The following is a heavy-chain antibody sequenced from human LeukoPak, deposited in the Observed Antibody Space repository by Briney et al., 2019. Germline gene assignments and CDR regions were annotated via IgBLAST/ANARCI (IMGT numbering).Heavy chain of an antibody. CDR1: GYTFTSYD. D-gene: IGHD6-13*01. J-gene: IGHJ6*03. Sequence: ASVKVSCKASGYTFTSYDINWVRQATGQGLEWMGWMNPNSGNTGYAQKFQGRVTITRNTSISTAYMELSSLRSEDTAVYYCARGAAGGKYYYYMDVWGKGTTVTVSS. V-gene: IGHV1-8*03. CDR2: MNPNSGNT. CDR3: ARGAAGGKYYYYMDV.